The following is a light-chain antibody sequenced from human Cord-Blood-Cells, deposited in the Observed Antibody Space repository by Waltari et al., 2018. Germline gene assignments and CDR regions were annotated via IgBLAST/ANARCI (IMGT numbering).Light chain of an antibody. J-gene: IGLJ3*02. CDR1: AAHLGAGSD. V-gene: IGLV1-40*01. CDR3: QSYDSSLRV. CDR2: GSS. Sequence: QSVLTQPPSVSGAAGQRVTISCTGSAAHLGAGSDVHWYPQLPGTAPKLLIFGSSNRPSGVPDRFSGSKSGASASLAITGLQAEDEADYYCQSYDSSLRVFGGGTKLTVL.